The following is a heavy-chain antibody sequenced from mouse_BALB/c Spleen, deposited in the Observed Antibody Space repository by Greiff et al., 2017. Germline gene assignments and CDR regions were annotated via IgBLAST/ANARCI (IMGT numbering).Heavy chain of an antibody. V-gene: IGHV1-77*01. CDR1: GYTFTDYY. D-gene: IGHD2-14*01. CDR3: ARYRYDALYAMDY. J-gene: IGHJ4*01. CDR2: IYPGSGNT. Sequence: QVQLQQSGAELARPGASVKLSCKASGYTFTDYYINWVKQRTGQGLEWIGEIYPGSGNTYYNEKFKGKATLTADKSSSTAYMQLSSLTSEDSAVYFCARYRYDALYAMDYWGQGTSVTVSS.